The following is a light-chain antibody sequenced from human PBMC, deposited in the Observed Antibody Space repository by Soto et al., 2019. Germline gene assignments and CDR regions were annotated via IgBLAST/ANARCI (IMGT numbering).Light chain of an antibody. CDR1: QSLFHSVGHTY. V-gene: IGKV2-28*01. Sequence: DIVMTQSPLSLPVTPGEPASISCRSSQSLFHSVGHTYLDWYVQKPGQSPQLLIYLGSNRASGVPDRFRGSGSGRYFTLNISRVEAEDVGVYYGMQGLEGPTFGQGTKVEIK. J-gene: IGKJ1*01. CDR3: MQGLEGPT. CDR2: LGS.